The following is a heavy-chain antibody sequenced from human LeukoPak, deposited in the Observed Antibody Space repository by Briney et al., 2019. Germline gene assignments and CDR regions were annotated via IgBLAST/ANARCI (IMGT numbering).Heavy chain of an antibody. CDR2: IYPGDSDT. D-gene: IGHD3-22*01. CDR1: GYSFTSYW. Sequence: GESLKISCKGSGYSFTSYWIGWVRQMPGKGLEWMGIIYPGDSDTRYSPSFQGQVTISADKSISTAYLQWSSLEASDTAMYYCARSPTYYYDSSGLRVWFDPWGQGTLVTVSS. V-gene: IGHV5-51*01. CDR3: ARSPTYYYDSSGLRVWFDP. J-gene: IGHJ5*02.